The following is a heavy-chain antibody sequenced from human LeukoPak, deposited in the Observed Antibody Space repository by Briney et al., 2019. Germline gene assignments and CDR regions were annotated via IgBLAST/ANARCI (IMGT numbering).Heavy chain of an antibody. CDR2: ISSSSSTI. CDR3: AREKFERYESSGYGY. Sequence: PGGSLRLSCAASGFTFSSYSMNWVRQAPGKGLEWVSYISSSSSTIYYADSVKGRFSISRDCAKNSLYLQMNSLRVEDTAVYYCAREKFERYESSGYGYWGQGTLVTVSS. CDR1: GFTFSSYS. D-gene: IGHD3-22*01. J-gene: IGHJ4*02. V-gene: IGHV3-48*01.